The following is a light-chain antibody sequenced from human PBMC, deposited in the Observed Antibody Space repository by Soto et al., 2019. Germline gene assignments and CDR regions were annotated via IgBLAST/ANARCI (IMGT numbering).Light chain of an antibody. CDR3: QQYYSDTRT. CDR1: QSISSY. CDR2: AAS. J-gene: IGKJ1*01. V-gene: IGKV1-39*01. Sequence: DIQMTQSPSSLSASVGDRVTITCRASQSISSYLNWYQQKPGKAPKLLIYAASTLQSGVPSRFSGSGSGTDFTLTISCLQSEDFATYYCQQYYSDTRTFGQGTKVDIK.